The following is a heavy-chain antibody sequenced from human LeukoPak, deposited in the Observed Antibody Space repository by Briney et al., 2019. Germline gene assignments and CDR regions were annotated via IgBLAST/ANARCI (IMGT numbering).Heavy chain of an antibody. D-gene: IGHD3-22*01. CDR1: GGSVTRGSYY. CDR2: IYYSGST. CDR3: ARDGDYYDSTGYYYYNKQPFDL. J-gene: IGHJ4*02. V-gene: IGHV4-61*01. Sequence: SETLSLTCFVSGGSVTRGSYYWGWIRQPPGKGLEWVGYIYYSGSTSYNPSLKSRVTMSIDTSRNQFSLKLTSVTAADTAVYYCARDGDYYDSTGYYYYNKQPFDLWGQGTLVTVSS.